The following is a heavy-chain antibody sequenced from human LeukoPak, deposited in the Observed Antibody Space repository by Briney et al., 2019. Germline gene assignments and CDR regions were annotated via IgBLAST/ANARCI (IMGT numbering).Heavy chain of an antibody. D-gene: IGHD3-22*01. CDR2: IYYRGNT. V-gene: IGHV4-59*01. J-gene: IGHJ6*03. CDR1: GSSISSYY. CDR3: ARGIYDRSGFSYYYYHMDV. Sequence: PSETLSLTRFVSGSSISSYYWSWIRQPPGKGLEWIGYIYYRGNTNYNPSLKSRVTISLDTSKNQFSLRLSSVTAADTAVYHCARGIYDRSGFSYYYYHMDVWGKGTTVTVSS.